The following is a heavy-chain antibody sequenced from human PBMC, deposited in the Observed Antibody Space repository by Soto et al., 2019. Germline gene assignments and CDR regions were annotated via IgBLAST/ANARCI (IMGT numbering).Heavy chain of an antibody. Sequence: QITLKESGPTLVKPTQTLTLTCTFSGFSLTTSGVGVGWIRQPPGKALEWLALIYWDDDKRYSPSLKSRRTTTKATSTNQLGLTMTNMDPVDTATHFCSHREGFAEFDSQGQGTLVTISS. CDR1: GFSLTTSGVG. V-gene: IGHV2-5*02. CDR2: IYWDDDK. CDR3: SHREGFAEFDS. D-gene: IGHD3-10*01. J-gene: IGHJ5*01.